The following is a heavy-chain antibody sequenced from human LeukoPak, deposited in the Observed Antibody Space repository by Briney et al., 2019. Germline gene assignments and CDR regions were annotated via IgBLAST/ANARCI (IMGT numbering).Heavy chain of an antibody. V-gene: IGHV3-7*01. J-gene: IGHJ4*02. Sequence: GGSLRLSCVASGFTFSDYWMTWVRQAPGKGLEWVANIKQDGSDKKYVDSVKGRFTISRDNAKNSLYLQMDSLRDEDTAVYYCARGGWDYWGQGTLVTVTS. CDR2: IKQDGSDK. CDR1: GFTFSDYW. CDR3: ARGGWDY.